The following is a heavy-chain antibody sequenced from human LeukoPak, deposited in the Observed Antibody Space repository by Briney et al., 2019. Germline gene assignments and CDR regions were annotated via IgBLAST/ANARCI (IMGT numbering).Heavy chain of an antibody. J-gene: IGHJ4*02. Sequence: GGSLRLSCAASGFTVSNNYMTWVRQAPGKGLECVSVINDGGRTFYADSVKGGFTISRDNTKNTLYLQMSSLRAEDTAVYYCAGAPETGHWGQGTLVTVSS. V-gene: IGHV3-66*01. CDR1: GFTVSNNY. CDR3: AGAPETGH. D-gene: IGHD5-24*01. CDR2: INDGGRT.